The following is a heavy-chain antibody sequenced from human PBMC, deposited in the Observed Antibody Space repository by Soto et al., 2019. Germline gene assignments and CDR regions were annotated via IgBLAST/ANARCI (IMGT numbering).Heavy chain of an antibody. CDR3: ARTGTGTTVGDKWFDP. Sequence: QVQLVQSGAEVKKPGSSVKVSCKASGGTFSSYAISWVRQAPGQGLEWMGGIIPIFGTANYAQKVQGRVKITADESTSTAYMELSSLRAEYTAVYYCARTGTGTTVGDKWFDPWGQGTLVTVSS. CDR2: IIPIFGTA. D-gene: IGHD1-1*01. J-gene: IGHJ5*02. CDR1: GGTFSSYA. V-gene: IGHV1-69*12.